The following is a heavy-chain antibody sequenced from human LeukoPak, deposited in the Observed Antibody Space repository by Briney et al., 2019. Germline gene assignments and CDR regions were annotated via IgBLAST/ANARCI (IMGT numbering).Heavy chain of an antibody. CDR2: IIPIFGTA. CDR3: ARTYYYDSSGYFDY. Sequence: GSSVKVSCKASGGTFSSYTISWVRQAPGQGLEWMGGIIPIFGTANYEQKFQGRVTITADEYTSTAYMELSSLRSEDTAVYYCARTYYYDSSGYFDYWGQGTLVTVSS. V-gene: IGHV1-69*01. CDR1: GGTFSSYT. J-gene: IGHJ4*02. D-gene: IGHD3-22*01.